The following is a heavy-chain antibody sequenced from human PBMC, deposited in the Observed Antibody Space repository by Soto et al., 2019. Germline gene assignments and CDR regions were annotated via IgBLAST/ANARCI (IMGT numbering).Heavy chain of an antibody. J-gene: IGHJ4*02. CDR1: GYIFTNYG. Sequence: QVQLVQSAAEVRRPGASVKVSCRTSGYIFTNYGINWVRQAPGQGLEWVGWIAPFNGKTSSLQRLQDRISMTIDTSASTAYLEVRSLTSDDTGVYFCAREGGSSNYYPLELDFWGQGTLVTVSS. D-gene: IGHD3-22*01. CDR2: IAPFNGKT. V-gene: IGHV1-18*01. CDR3: AREGGSSNYYPLELDF.